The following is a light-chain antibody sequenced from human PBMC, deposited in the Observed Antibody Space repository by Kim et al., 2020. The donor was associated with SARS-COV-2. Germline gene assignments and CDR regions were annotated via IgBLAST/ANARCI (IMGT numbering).Light chain of an antibody. CDR3: QQRYDWPIT. Sequence: EIVLTQSPATLPLSPGERATLSCRASLNVYTYLAWYQQIRGQAPRLLIYDASYRATDIPARFSGSGSGTDFTLTISRLEPEDFAVYYCQQRYDWPITFGQGTRLEIK. J-gene: IGKJ5*01. V-gene: IGKV3-11*01. CDR2: DAS. CDR1: LNVYTY.